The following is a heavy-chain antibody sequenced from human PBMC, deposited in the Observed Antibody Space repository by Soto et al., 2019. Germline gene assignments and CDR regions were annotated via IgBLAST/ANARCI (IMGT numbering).Heavy chain of an antibody. J-gene: IGHJ6*02. CDR3: ARVRTILVVVADLYGLDV. D-gene: IGHD2-15*01. CDR2: ISSSSSYI. CDR1: GFTFSSYS. Sequence: GGSLRLSCAASGFTFSSYSMNWVRQAPGKGLEWVSSISSSSSYIYYADSVKGRFTISRDNAKNSLYLQMNSLRAEDTAVYYCARVRTILVVVADLYGLDVWCQGTTVSVAS. V-gene: IGHV3-21*01.